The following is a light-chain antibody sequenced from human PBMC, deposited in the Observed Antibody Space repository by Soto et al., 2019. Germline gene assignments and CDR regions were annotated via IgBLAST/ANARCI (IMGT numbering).Light chain of an antibody. V-gene: IGKV3-11*01. CDR3: QQRSNWPPI. J-gene: IGKJ4*01. CDR2: DAS. Sequence: EIVLTQSPATLSLSPGERATLSCRASQSVSSYLAWYQQKPGQAPRLLIYDASNRATGIPARFSGSGSGTDFTLTISSLEPEDFAVYYCQQRSNWPPIFGGGTKGEIK. CDR1: QSVSSY.